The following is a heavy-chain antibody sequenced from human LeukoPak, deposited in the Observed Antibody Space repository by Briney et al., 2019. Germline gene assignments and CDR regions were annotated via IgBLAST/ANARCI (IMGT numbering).Heavy chain of an antibody. V-gene: IGHV3-23*01. CDR3: AKDVSLIAAPGYVDL. D-gene: IGHD6-13*01. CDR2: NSDSGGAT. CDR1: GFTFSSYA. J-gene: IGHJ4*02. Sequence: GGSLRLSCAASGFTFSSYAMNWVRQAPGKGLQWVSSNSDSGGATFYADSVKGRFTISRDNSKNTLYLQRNGLRAEDTAVYYCAKDVSLIAAPGYVDLWGQGTLITVSS.